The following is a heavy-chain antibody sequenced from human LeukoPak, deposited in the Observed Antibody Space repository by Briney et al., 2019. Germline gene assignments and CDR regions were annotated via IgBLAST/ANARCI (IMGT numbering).Heavy chain of an antibody. D-gene: IGHD6-13*01. CDR1: GFTFSDYY. J-gene: IGHJ3*02. Sequence: PGGSLRLSCAASGFTFSDYYMSWIRQAPGKGLEWVSYISSSGSTIYYADSVKGRSTISRDNAKNSLYLQMNSLRAEDTALYYCAKDIEGSSWLRGGAFDIWGQGTMVTVSS. CDR2: ISSSGSTI. V-gene: IGHV3-11*01. CDR3: AKDIEGSSWLRGGAFDI.